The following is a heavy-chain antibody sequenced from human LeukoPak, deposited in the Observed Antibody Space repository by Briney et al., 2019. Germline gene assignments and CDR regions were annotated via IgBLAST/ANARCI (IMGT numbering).Heavy chain of an antibody. Sequence: GGSLRLSCAASGITFRDYAMTWVRQAPGKGLEWVSVIRGSGGTTYYADSVEGRFTISRDNSKNTLYLQMNSLRTEDSAVYYCAKREYDSSAYPMYPIDYWGQGTLVTVSA. J-gene: IGHJ4*02. CDR3: AKREYDSSAYPMYPIDY. V-gene: IGHV3-23*01. CDR1: GITFRDYA. D-gene: IGHD3-22*01. CDR2: IRGSGGTT.